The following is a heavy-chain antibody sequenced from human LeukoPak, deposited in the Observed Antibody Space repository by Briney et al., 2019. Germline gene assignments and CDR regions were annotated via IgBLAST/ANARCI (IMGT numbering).Heavy chain of an antibody. CDR3: VRNRGWLQFDN. V-gene: IGHV3-7*01. CDR1: GFTVSINY. Sequence: GGSLRLSCAASGFTVSINYMSWVRQAPGKGLEWVAMIKYDGIDKQYLDSVKGRFTISRDNAKNSLYLDMNSLRAEDTAMYYCVRNRGWLQFDNWGQGTLVTVSS. J-gene: IGHJ4*02. D-gene: IGHD5-24*01. CDR2: IKYDGIDK.